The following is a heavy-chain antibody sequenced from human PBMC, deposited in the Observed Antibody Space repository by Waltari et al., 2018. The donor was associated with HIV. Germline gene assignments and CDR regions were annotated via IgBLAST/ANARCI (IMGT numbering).Heavy chain of an antibody. D-gene: IGHD3-10*01. V-gene: IGHV1-8*01. CDR1: GYTFSNYD. CDR2: MKPNSGAT. CDR3: ATTVRGVNGQEFDY. Sequence: QVQLVQSGAEVKKPGASVRVSCKASGYTFSNYDMNWVRQASGQGLAWMGWMKPNSGATSYAQKFQGRVIMTMSTSIRTAYMELSSLTSEDTAVYYCATTVRGVNGQEFDYWGQGTLVTVSS. J-gene: IGHJ4*02.